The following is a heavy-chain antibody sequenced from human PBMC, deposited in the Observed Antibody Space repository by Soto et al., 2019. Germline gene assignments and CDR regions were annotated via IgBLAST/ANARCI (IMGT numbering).Heavy chain of an antibody. D-gene: IGHD2-15*01. V-gene: IGHV3-66*01. CDR3: ARALTPYQVYYYYYYMDV. J-gene: IGHJ6*03. CDR2: IYSGGST. CDR1: GFTVSSNY. Sequence: TGGSLRLSCAASGFTVSSNYMSWVRQAPGKGLEWVSVIYSGGSTYYADSVKGRFTISRDNSKNTLYLQMNSLRAEDTAVYYCARALTPYQVYYYYYYMDVWGKGTTVTVSS.